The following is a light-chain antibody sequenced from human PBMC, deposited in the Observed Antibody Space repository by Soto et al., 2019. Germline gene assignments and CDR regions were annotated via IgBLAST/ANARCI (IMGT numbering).Light chain of an antibody. V-gene: IGKV1-5*01. CDR1: QSISSW. CDR3: QQYNSYPWT. Sequence: DIQMTQSPSTLSASVGDRVTITCRARQSISSWLAWFQQKPGKAPKLLIYDASSLESGVPSRFSGSGSGTEFTLTINGLQPDDFATYYCQQYNSYPWTFGQGTKVEI. J-gene: IGKJ1*01. CDR2: DAS.